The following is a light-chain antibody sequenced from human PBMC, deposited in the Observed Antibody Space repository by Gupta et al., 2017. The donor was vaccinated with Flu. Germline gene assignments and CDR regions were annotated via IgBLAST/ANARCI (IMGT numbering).Light chain of an antibody. Sequence: QSALTQPRSVSGSPGQSVPISCTGTRSDVGGYNYVSWYQQHPGKAPNLMIYDVSKRPSGVPDRFSGSKSGNTASLTISGLQAEDEADYYCCSYAGSYTPWVFGTGTEVTVL. CDR1: RSDVGGYNY. CDR3: CSYAGSYTPWV. V-gene: IGLV2-11*01. CDR2: DVS. J-gene: IGLJ1*01.